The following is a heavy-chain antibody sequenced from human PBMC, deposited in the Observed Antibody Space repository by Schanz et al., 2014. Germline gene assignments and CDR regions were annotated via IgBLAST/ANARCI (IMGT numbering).Heavy chain of an antibody. Sequence: EMRLVESGGGFVQPGGSLRLSCVASGFTFSDYWMHWVRQAPGKGLVWVSRIKSAGRSTTYADSVKGRFIISRDSSKNTLFLQMNSLRAEDTAVYFCARDGGRDGYNLAFDVWGQGTLVTVSS. CDR1: GFTFSDYW. CDR2: IKSAGRST. CDR3: ARDGGRDGYNLAFDV. D-gene: IGHD5-12*01. J-gene: IGHJ3*01. V-gene: IGHV3-74*01.